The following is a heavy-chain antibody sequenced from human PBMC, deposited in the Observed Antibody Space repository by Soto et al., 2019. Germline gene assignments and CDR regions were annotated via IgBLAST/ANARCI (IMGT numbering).Heavy chain of an antibody. J-gene: IGHJ4*02. Sequence: QVQLVQSGGEVEKPGASVKVSCKASGYTFTNYGINWVRQAPGLGLEWMGWINVYNGNTNYAQKFQARVTMTTDTSTNSVYMELRSLTSDDTAVYYCARAPDPTYFDYWGQGTLVSVSS. CDR1: GYTFTNYG. CDR3: ARAPDPTYFDY. CDR2: INVYNGNT. V-gene: IGHV1-18*01.